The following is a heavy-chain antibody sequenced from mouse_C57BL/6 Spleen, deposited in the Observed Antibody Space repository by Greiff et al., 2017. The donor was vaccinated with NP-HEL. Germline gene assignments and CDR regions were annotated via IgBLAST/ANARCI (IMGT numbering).Heavy chain of an antibody. J-gene: IGHJ4*01. CDR1: GYPFTSYW. CDR2: INPSNGGT. D-gene: IGHD2-1*01. CDR3: ARSGVNNAMDY. Sequence: QVQLQQPGTELVKPGASVKLSCKASGYPFTSYWMHWVKQRPGQGLEWIGNINPSNGGTNYNEKFKSKATLTVDKSSSTAYMQLSSLDSENSAFYNCARSGVNNAMDYWGQGTSVTVSS. V-gene: IGHV1-53*01.